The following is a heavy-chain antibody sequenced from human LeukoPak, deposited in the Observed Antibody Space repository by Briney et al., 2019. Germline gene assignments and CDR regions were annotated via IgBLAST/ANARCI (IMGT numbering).Heavy chain of an antibody. CDR2: IGYDGSNK. V-gene: IGHV3-30*02. CDR1: GFTFTNYG. CDR3: ARARKPSGWYWGHFDY. D-gene: IGHD6-19*01. J-gene: IGHJ4*02. Sequence: GGSLRLSCAASGFTFTNYGMHWVRQAPGKGLEWVAFIGYDGSNKYYADSVKGRFTVSRDKSKNTLYLQMNSLRTEDTAVYYCARARKPSGWYWGHFDYWGQGTLVTVSS.